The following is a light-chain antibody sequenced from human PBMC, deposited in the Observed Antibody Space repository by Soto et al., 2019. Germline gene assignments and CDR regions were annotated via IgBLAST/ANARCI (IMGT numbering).Light chain of an antibody. J-gene: IGKJ1*01. CDR2: DAS. Sequence: EIVMTQSPATLSLSPGERATLSCRASQSVSSSLAWYQQNPGQAPRLLIFDASNRATGIPVRFSGSGSGTDFTLTISRLEPEDVAVYYCQQYEAVVTFGQGSKVDI. CDR1: QSVSSS. CDR3: QQYEAVVT. V-gene: IGKV3-20*01.